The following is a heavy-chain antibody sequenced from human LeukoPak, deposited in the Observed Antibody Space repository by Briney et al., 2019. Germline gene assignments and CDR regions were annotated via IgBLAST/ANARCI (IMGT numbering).Heavy chain of an antibody. D-gene: IGHD1-1*01. V-gene: IGHV3-23*01. CDR1: GFTFSSYA. CDR2: ISGSGGST. Sequence: PGGSLRLSCAASGFTFSSYAVSWVRQAPGKGLEWVSAISGSGGSTYYADSVKGRFTISRDNSKNTLYLQMNSLRAEDTAVHYCAKDRNWNDVGVFDSWGQGTLVTVSS. CDR3: AKDRNWNDVGVFDS. J-gene: IGHJ4*02.